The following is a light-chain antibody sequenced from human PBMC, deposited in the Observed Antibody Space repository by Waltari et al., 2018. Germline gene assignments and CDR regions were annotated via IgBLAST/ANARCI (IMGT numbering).Light chain of an antibody. V-gene: IGKV1-5*01. Sequence: DIQMTQSPSTLSASVGDRVTITCRASQSVTRYLAWYQQKPGKAPKVLIWDVSSLERGVPSRFSGSGSGTEFTLTISSLQPDDFATYYCQQYDRYSAWTFGQGTEVEIK. J-gene: IGKJ1*01. CDR1: QSVTRY. CDR3: QQYDRYSAWT. CDR2: DVS.